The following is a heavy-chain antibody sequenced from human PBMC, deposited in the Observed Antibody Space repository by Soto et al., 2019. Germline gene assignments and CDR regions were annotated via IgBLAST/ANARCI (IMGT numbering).Heavy chain of an antibody. CDR2: IYYTGTT. V-gene: IGHV4-59*01. CDR1: GTSIRGYY. Sequence: PSETLSLTCSVSGTSIRGYYWTWIRQPPGKGLEWIGYIYYTGTTKYNPSLKSRVNISVDTSKNQFSLRLNSVTAADTAVYYCAREVSSFGSNHFDSWGQGALVTVSS. D-gene: IGHD3-10*01. CDR3: AREVSSFGSNHFDS. J-gene: IGHJ4*02.